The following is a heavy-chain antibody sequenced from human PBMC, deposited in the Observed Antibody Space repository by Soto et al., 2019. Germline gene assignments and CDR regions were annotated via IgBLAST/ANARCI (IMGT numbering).Heavy chain of an antibody. CDR1: GGSFSGYY. Sequence: SQTLSLTCAVYGGSFSGYYWSWIRQPPGKGLEWIGEINHSGSTNYNPSFKSRVTISVDTAKNQFFQKLSSVTAADTAVYYCARGTTVVTPSEYFQHWGQGTLVTVSS. V-gene: IGHV4-34*01. J-gene: IGHJ1*01. CDR2: INHSGST. CDR3: ARGTTVVTPSEYFQH. D-gene: IGHD4-17*01.